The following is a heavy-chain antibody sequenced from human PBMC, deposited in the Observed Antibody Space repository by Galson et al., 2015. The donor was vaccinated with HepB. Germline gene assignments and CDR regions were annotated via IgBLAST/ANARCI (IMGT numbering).Heavy chain of an antibody. D-gene: IGHD6-19*01. CDR3: AKDRKSSGWYSVGAYYYGMDV. CDR2: ILTDNGNT. Sequence: SVKVSCKASGYTFTNYAIHWVRQAPGQRLEWMGWILTDNGNTKYSQNFQGRVTITRDTSASTAYMELSSLTSEDTAVYYCAKDRKSSGWYSVGAYYYGMDVWGQGTTVTISS. CDR1: GYTFTNYA. J-gene: IGHJ6*02. V-gene: IGHV1-3*04.